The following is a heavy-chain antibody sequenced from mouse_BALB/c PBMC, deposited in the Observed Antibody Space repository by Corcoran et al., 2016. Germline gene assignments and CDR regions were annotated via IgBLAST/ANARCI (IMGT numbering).Heavy chain of an antibody. CDR1: GYTFTSYV. D-gene: IGHD2-12*01. J-gene: IGHJ4*01. CDR2: INPYNDGT. CDR3: ARIITTGGDYAMDY. Sequence: EVQLQQSGPELVKPGASVKMSCKASGYTFTSYVMHWVKQKPGQGLEWIGYINPYNDGTKYNEKFKGKATLTSDKSSSTAYMELSSLTSEDSAVYYCARIITTGGDYAMDYWGQGTSVTVSS. V-gene: IGHV1S136*01.